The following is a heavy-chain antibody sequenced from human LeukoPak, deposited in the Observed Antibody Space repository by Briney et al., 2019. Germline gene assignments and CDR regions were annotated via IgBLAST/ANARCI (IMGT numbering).Heavy chain of an antibody. D-gene: IGHD1-1*01. CDR3: ARLGTPYYYYYMDV. CDR1: GYTFSNYW. V-gene: IGHV5-51*01. CDR2: IYPGDSDT. J-gene: IGHJ6*03. Sequence: GESLKISCQGSGYTFSNYWIAWVRHMPGNGLEWMGIIYPGDSDTKYSPSFQGQVSISADKSINTAYPQWTRVKASDTAIYYCARLGTPYYYYYMDVWGRGTTVTVSS.